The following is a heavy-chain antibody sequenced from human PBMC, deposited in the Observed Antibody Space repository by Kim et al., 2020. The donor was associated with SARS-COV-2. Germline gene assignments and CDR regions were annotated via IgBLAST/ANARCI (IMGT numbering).Heavy chain of an antibody. CDR3: ARGGSGSYLVDP. CDR1: GYTFTSYA. V-gene: IGHV1-3*01. Sequence: ASVKVSCKASGYTFTSYAMHWVRQAPGQRLEWMGWINAGNGNTKYSQKFQGRVTITRVTSASTAYMELSSLRSEDTAVYYCARGGSGSYLVDPWGQGTLVTVSS. D-gene: IGHD3-10*01. J-gene: IGHJ5*02. CDR2: INAGNGNT.